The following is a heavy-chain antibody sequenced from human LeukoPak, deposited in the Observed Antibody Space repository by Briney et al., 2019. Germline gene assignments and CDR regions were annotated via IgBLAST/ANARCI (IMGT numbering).Heavy chain of an antibody. CDR2: IYPRDSDT. V-gene: IGHV5-51*01. CDR1: GYTFTTYW. J-gene: IGHJ4*02. D-gene: IGHD6-19*01. CDR3: ARPRSSGWYGIDY. Sequence: GESLKIPCKGSGYTFTTYWIGRVRQMPGKGLEWMGIIYPRDSDTRYSPSFQGQVTISTDKSISPAYLQWSSLKASDTAMYYCARPRSSGWYGIDYWGQGTLVTVSS.